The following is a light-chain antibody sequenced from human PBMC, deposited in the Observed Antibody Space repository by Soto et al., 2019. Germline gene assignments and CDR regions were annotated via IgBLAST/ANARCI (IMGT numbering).Light chain of an antibody. Sequence: QSVLTQPPSASGTPGQRVTISCSGSTSNIGSDTVNWYQQLPGTAPKLLIYRNTQRPSGGPDRFSGSKSGASASLAISGLQSEDEADYYCAAWDDSLAVVVFGGGTKLTVL. V-gene: IGLV1-44*01. CDR2: RNT. CDR3: AAWDDSLAVVV. CDR1: TSNIGSDT. J-gene: IGLJ2*01.